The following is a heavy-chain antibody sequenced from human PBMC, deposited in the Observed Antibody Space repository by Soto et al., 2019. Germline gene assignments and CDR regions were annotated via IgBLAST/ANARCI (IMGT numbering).Heavy chain of an antibody. Sequence: QVQLVQSGAEVKKPGSSVKVSCKASGGTFSRQAISWVRQAPGQGLEWMGGIIPFFGTANYAQKFQGRVTITPDESTSTAHKELRRVRSEDTAVYYCATVHRLGSGSYYDPLYWFDPWGQGTLVTVSS. CDR3: ATVHRLGSGSYYDPLYWFDP. D-gene: IGHD3-10*01. V-gene: IGHV1-69*01. J-gene: IGHJ5*02. CDR1: GGTFSRQA. CDR2: IIPFFGTA.